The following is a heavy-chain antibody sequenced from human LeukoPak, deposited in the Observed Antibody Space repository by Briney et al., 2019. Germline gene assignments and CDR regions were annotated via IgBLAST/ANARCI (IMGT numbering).Heavy chain of an antibody. CDR1: GGSISSYY. Sequence: SETLSLTCSVSGGSISSYYWSWIRQPPGKGQEWIGYIYYSGSTNYDPSLRSRVTISVDTSKNQFSLKLSSVTAADTAVYYCARGREDGYYDSSGYYPYWGQGILVTVSS. V-gene: IGHV4-59*01. D-gene: IGHD3-22*01. CDR2: IYYSGST. J-gene: IGHJ4*02. CDR3: ARGREDGYYDSSGYYPY.